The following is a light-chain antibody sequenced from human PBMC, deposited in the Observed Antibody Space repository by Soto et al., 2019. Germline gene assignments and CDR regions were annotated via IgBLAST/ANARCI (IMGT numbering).Light chain of an antibody. V-gene: IGKV1-5*01. CDR2: DVS. Sequence: DIQMTQSPSTLSASVGDRVTITCRASQSISSWLAWYQQKPGNAPKLLIYDVSSLERGVPSRFRGSGSGTEFTLTISSLQPDDFATYYCQQFNSYSRTFGQGTKVDIK. CDR1: QSISSW. CDR3: QQFNSYSRT. J-gene: IGKJ1*01.